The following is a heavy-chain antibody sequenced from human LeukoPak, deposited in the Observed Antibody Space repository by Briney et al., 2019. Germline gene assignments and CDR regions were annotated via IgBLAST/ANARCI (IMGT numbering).Heavy chain of an antibody. CDR1: GFTFSSYG. CDR2: IWYDGSNK. V-gene: IGHV3-33*01. Sequence: PGGSLRLSCAASGFTFSSYGMHWVRQAPGKGLEWVAVIWYDGSNKYYADSVKGRFTISRDNSKNTLYLQVNSLRAEDTAVYYCASLENDSSGASHWGQGTLVTVSS. D-gene: IGHD3-22*01. CDR3: ASLENDSSGASH. J-gene: IGHJ4*02.